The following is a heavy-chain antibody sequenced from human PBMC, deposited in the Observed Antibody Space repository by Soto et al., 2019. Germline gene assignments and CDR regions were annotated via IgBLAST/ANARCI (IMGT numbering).Heavy chain of an antibody. CDR3: ARGVGSGSYYNQYTWFDP. Sequence: QVQLVQSGGEVKKPGASVKVSCKASGYTFTNYGISWVRLAPGQGLEWMGWINVYNGKTKYAQKVQGRVTMTTDTATSTDYMELRSLRSDDTAVYYCARGVGSGSYYNQYTWFDPWGQGTLVTVSS. CDR2: INVYNGKT. D-gene: IGHD3-10*01. CDR1: GYTFTNYG. V-gene: IGHV1-18*01. J-gene: IGHJ5*02.